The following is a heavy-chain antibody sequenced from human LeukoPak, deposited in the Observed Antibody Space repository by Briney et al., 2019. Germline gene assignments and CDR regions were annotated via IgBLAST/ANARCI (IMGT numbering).Heavy chain of an antibody. Sequence: SETLSLTCTVSGDSIISSDYHWGWVRQPPGKGLEWIGTISYSGNTDYNPSLRSRVTISVDTSNNQFSLRLGSVTAADTAVYHCARHCCSGPAKRVFDIWGQGTMVTVSS. CDR1: GDSIISSDYH. D-gene: IGHD2-15*01. CDR3: ARHCCSGPAKRVFDI. V-gene: IGHV4-39*01. CDR2: ISYSGNT. J-gene: IGHJ3*02.